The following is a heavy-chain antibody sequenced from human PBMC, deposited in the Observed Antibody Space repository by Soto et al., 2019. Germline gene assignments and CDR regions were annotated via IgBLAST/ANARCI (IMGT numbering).Heavy chain of an antibody. CDR2: IIPIFGTA. CDR3: AREIRGFGLGGNWFDP. D-gene: IGHD3-10*01. V-gene: IGHV1-69*06. J-gene: IGHJ5*02. CDR1: GGTFSSYA. Sequence: QVQLVQSGAEVKKPGSSVKVSCKASGGTFSSYAISWVRQAPGQGLEWMGGIIPIFGTANYAQKFQGRVTITAENSTSTAYMELSSLRSEDTAVYYCAREIRGFGLGGNWFDPWGQGTLVTVSS.